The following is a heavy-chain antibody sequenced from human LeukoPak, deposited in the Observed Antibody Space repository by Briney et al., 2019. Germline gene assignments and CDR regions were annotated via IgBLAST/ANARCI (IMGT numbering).Heavy chain of an antibody. CDR1: GYTFTSYG. D-gene: IGHD2-2*02. CDR3: ARVRYCSSTSCYMSSGPQSSVYYYYGMDV. CDR2: NSAYNGDR. Sequence: ASVNVSRTASGYTFTSYGISWGRHAPGQGLEWMGWNSAYNGDRNYAQKLQGRVTMTTDTSTSTAYMELRSLRSDDTAVYYCARVRYCSSTSCYMSSGPQSSVYYYYGMDVWGQGTTVTVSS. J-gene: IGHJ6*02. V-gene: IGHV1-18*01.